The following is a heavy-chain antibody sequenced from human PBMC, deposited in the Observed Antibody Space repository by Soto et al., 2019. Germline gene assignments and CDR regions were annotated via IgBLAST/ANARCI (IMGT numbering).Heavy chain of an antibody. CDR1: GFTFINYA. J-gene: IGHJ6*02. CDR3: ARVTRSGNYYYYGMDV. CDR2: ISHDGGNK. D-gene: IGHD1-1*01. Sequence: ESGGGVVQPGRSLRLSCAASGFTFINYAMHWVRQAPGKGLEWVAVISHDGGNKYYADSVKGRVTISRDNSKNTVYLQMNSLRAEDTAVYYCARVTRSGNYYYYGMDVWGQGTTVTVSS. V-gene: IGHV3-30-3*01.